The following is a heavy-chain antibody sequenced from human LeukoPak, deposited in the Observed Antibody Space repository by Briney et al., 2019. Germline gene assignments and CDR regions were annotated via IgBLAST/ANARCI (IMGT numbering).Heavy chain of an antibody. V-gene: IGHV1-46*01. CDR1: GYTFTSCY. CDR3: ARSRRYCSSTSCYRYYYGMDV. CDR2: INPSGGST. D-gene: IGHD2-2*01. J-gene: IGHJ6*02. Sequence: GASVKVSCKASGYTFTSCYMHWVRQAPGQGLEWMGIINPSGGSTSYAQKFQGRVTMTRDTSTSTVYMELSSLRSEDTAVYYCARSRRYCSSTSCYRYYYGMDVWGQGTTVTVSS.